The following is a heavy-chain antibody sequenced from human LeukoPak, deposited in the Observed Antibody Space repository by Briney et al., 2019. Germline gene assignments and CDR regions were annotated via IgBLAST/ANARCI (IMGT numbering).Heavy chain of an antibody. D-gene: IGHD5-18*01. Sequence: ASVKVSCKASGYAFTSYDINWVRQATGQGLEWMGWMNPNSGNTGYAQKFQGRVTITRNTSISTAYMELSSLRSEDTAVYYCARGDLNTAMGPTKRGRNWFDPWGQGTLVTVCS. CDR1: GYAFTSYD. J-gene: IGHJ5*02. CDR2: MNPNSGNT. CDR3: ARGDLNTAMGPTKRGRNWFDP. V-gene: IGHV1-8*03.